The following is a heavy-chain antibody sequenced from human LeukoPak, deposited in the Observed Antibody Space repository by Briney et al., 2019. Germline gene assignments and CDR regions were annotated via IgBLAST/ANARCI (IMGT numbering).Heavy chain of an antibody. J-gene: IGHJ3*02. D-gene: IGHD1-26*01. CDR3: ARDGGMGAFDI. Sequence: GGSLKLSCAASGFTFSGSAMHWVRQAPGKGLEWVAVIWYDGSNKYYADSVKGRFTISRDNSKNTLYLQMNSLRAEDTAVYYCARDGGMGAFDIWGQATMVTVSS. CDR1: GFTFSGSA. CDR2: IWYDGSNK. V-gene: IGHV3-33*08.